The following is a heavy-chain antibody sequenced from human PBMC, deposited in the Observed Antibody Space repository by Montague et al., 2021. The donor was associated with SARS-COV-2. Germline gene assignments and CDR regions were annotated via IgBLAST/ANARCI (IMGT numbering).Heavy chain of an antibody. CDR3: ARGHQGVSMIVVVMIGAEYYFDX. Sequence: SETLSLTCAVYGGSFNDYYWSWIRQPPGKGLEWIGEINHGGITNYSLSLKSRVTISADTSKNQFSLKLKSVTAADTAHYFCARGHQGVSMIVVVMIGAEYYFDXWGQGSLVAVSS. CDR1: GGSFNDYY. V-gene: IGHV4-34*01. CDR2: INHGGIT. D-gene: IGHD3-22*01. J-gene: IGHJ4*02.